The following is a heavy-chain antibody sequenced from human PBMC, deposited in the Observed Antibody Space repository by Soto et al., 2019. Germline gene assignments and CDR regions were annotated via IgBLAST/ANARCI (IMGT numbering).Heavy chain of an antibody. CDR1: GGSISSSSYY. Sequence: PSETLSLTCTVSGGSISSSSYYWGWIRQPPGKGLEWIGSIYYSGSTYYNPSLKSRVTISVDTSKNQFSLKLSSVTAADTAVYYCARLGETNCFDYWGQGTLVTVSS. V-gene: IGHV4-39*01. D-gene: IGHD1-1*01. J-gene: IGHJ4*02. CDR3: ARLGETNCFDY. CDR2: IYYSGST.